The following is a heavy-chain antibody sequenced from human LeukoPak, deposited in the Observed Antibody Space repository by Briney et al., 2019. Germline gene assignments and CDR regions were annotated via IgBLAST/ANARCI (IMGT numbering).Heavy chain of an antibody. V-gene: IGHV5-51*01. CDR1: GYSFPSFW. CDR3: ARKVELTGYWFDP. J-gene: IGHJ5*02. CDR2: IYPGDSET. Sequence: GESLKISFKGSGYSFPSFWHGWVRQMPGKGLEWMGIIYPGDSETRFSPSFQGQVTISAAKSSSTSYLQWSSLKASDTAMYYCARKVELTGYWFDPWGQGTLVTVSS. D-gene: IGHD1-7*01.